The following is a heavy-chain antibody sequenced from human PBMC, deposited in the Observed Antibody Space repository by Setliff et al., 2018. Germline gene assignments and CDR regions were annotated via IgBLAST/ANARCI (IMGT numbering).Heavy chain of an antibody. D-gene: IGHD1-1*01. Sequence: ASETLSLTCGVSGASISDSYWSWIRQPPGKGLEWIGHILTTGSTNYNPSLKSRIAISADTSRDRFSLRLTSVTAADTAIYYCARFCGTSNCQRAPLFDYWGQGIWVTSPQ. V-gene: IGHV4-4*08. CDR1: GASISDSY. CDR3: ARFCGTSNCQRAPLFDY. J-gene: IGHJ4*02. CDR2: ILTTGST.